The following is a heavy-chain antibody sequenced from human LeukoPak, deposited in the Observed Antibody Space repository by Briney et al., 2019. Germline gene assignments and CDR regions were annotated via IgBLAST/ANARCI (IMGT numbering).Heavy chain of an antibody. Sequence: VASVKVSCKASGYTFTSCYMHWERQAPGQGLEWMGIINPSCGSTSYAQKFQGRVTMTRDTSTSTVYMELSSLRSEDTAVYYCARDRGGHVGATPDYWGQGTLVTVSS. CDR3: ARDRGGHVGATPDY. CDR1: GYTFTSCY. V-gene: IGHV1-46*01. D-gene: IGHD1-26*01. CDR2: INPSCGST. J-gene: IGHJ4*02.